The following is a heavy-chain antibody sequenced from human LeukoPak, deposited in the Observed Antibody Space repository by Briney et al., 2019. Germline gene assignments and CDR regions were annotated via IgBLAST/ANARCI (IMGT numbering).Heavy chain of an antibody. CDR3: ASLLASYSGSYSNPSYFDY. V-gene: IGHV4-39*07. CDR2: IYYSGST. Sequence: SETLSLTCTVSGGSISSSSYYWGWIRQPPGKGLEWIGSIYYSGSTYYNPSLKSRVTISVDTSKNQFSLKLSTVPASDTAVYYCASLLASYSGSYSNPSYFDYWGQGTLVTVSS. D-gene: IGHD1-26*01. CDR1: GGSISSSSYY. J-gene: IGHJ4*02.